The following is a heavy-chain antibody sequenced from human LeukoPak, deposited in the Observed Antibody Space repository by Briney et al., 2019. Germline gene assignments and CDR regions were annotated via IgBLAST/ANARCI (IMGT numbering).Heavy chain of an antibody. CDR2: IYPGDSDT. CDR3: ARHNIRSTVTSRTPNYYYYYMDV. D-gene: IGHD4-17*01. V-gene: IGHV5-51*01. J-gene: IGHJ6*03. CDR1: GYSFTSYW. Sequence: GESLKISCKGSGYSFTSYWIGRVRQMPGKGLEWMGIIYPGDSDTRYSPSFQGQVTISADKSISTAYLQWSSLKASDTAMYYCARHNIRSTVTSRTPNYYYYYMDVWGKGTTVTISS.